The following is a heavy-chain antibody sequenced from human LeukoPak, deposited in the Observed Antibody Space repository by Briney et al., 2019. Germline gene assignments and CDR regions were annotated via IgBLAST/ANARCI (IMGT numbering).Heavy chain of an antibody. CDR2: ISSSSYI. J-gene: IGHJ5*02. CDR1: GFTFSTYS. V-gene: IGHV3-21*01. CDR3: ARDHFSSGWTQGWFDP. D-gene: IGHD6-19*01. Sequence: GGSLRLSCAASGFTFSTYSMNWVRQAPGKGLEWFSSISSSSYIYYADSVKGRFTISRDNAKNSLYLQMNSLRAEDTAVYYCARDHFSSGWTQGWFDPWGQGTLVTVSS.